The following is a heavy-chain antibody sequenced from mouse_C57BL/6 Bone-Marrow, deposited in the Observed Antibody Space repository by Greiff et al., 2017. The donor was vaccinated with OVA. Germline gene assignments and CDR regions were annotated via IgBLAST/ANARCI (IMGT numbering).Heavy chain of an antibody. CDR1: GFTFSSYA. CDR2: ISSGGDYI. Sequence: EVQLQESGEGLVKPGGSLKLSCAASGFTFSSYAMSWVRQTPEKRLEWVAYISSGGDYIYYADTVKGRFTISRDNARNTLYLQMSSLKSEDTAMYYCTRAHYYGSSFDYWGQGTTLTVSS. CDR3: TRAHYYGSSFDY. J-gene: IGHJ2*01. V-gene: IGHV5-9-1*02. D-gene: IGHD1-1*01.